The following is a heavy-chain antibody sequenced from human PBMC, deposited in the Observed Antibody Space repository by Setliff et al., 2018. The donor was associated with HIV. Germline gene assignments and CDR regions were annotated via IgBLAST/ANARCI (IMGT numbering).Heavy chain of an antibody. CDR3: ATERYQLRYNSYYYYYGMDV. J-gene: IGHJ6*02. D-gene: IGHD2-2*02. CDR2: ITGDNDNT. Sequence: ASVKVSCKASGYTFNNYAMHWVRQAPGQRLEWVGWITGDNDNTKCSEKFKGRVTITRDSSASTAYMELSSLTSEDTAVYYCATERYQLRYNSYYYYYGMDVWGQGTTVTVSS. V-gene: IGHV1-3*01. CDR1: GYTFNNYA.